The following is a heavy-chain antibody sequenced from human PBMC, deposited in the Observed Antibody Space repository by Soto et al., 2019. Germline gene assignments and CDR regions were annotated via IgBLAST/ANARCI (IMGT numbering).Heavy chain of an antibody. V-gene: IGHV3-73*01. J-gene: IGHJ4*02. CDR1: GFTFSGSA. D-gene: IGHD3-3*01. CDR2: IRSKANSYAT. CDR3: TSPRITIFGVLIIGGY. Sequence: GGSLRLSCAASGFTFSGSAMHWVRQASGKGLEWVGRIRSKANSYATAYAASVKGRFTISRDDSKNTAYLQMNSLKTEDTAVYYCTSPRITIFGVLIIGGYWAQGTLVTVSS.